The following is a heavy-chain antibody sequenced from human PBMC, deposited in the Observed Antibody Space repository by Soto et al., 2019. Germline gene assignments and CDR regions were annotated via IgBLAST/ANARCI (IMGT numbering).Heavy chain of an antibody. D-gene: IGHD3-10*01. Sequence: QVQLVQSGAEVKKPGASVKVSCKVSGYTLTEFSMHWVRQAPGKGLEWMGGFDPGRGEKVYAQKFQGRLTMTEDTSTDTAFMELCRLRSVDTAVYYCAPGADVLIWFGQSHFDCWGQGTLVTVSS. V-gene: IGHV1-24*01. CDR1: GYTLTEFS. CDR3: APGADVLIWFGQSHFDC. J-gene: IGHJ4*02. CDR2: FDPGRGEK.